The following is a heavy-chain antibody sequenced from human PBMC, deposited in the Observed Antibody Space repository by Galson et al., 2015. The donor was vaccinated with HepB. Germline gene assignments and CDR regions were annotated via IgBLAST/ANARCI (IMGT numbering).Heavy chain of an antibody. CDR2: ISYDGDNK. Sequence: SLRLSCAASGFTFSSYGMHWVRQAPGKGLEWVAVISYDGDNKFYADSVKGRFTISRDNSKNTVYLHMSSLRAEDTAVYYCAKEYLGYFDYWGQGTLVTVSS. CDR1: GFTFSSYG. D-gene: IGHD2-2*02. J-gene: IGHJ4*02. CDR3: AKEYLGYFDY. V-gene: IGHV3-30*18.